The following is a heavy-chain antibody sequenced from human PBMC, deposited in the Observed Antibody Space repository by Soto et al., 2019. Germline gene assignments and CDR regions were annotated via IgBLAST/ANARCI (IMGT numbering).Heavy chain of an antibody. CDR3: AREGEYYYDSSGYYPGHFQH. J-gene: IGHJ1*01. D-gene: IGHD3-22*01. Sequence: ASVKVSCKASGGTFTSYYMHWVRQAPGQGLEWMGIINPSGGSTSYAQKFQGRVTMTRDTSTSTVYMELSSLRSEDTAVYYCAREGEYYYDSSGYYPGHFQHWGQGTLVTVSS. V-gene: IGHV1-46*03. CDR2: INPSGGST. CDR1: GGTFTSYY.